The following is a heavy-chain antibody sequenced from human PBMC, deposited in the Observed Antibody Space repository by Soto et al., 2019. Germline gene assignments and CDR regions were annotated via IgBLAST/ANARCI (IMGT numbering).Heavy chain of an antibody. V-gene: IGHV4-59*01. CDR1: GGSISSYY. CDR3: ARAGTVLRYFDWPLYYFDY. D-gene: IGHD3-9*01. CDR2: IYYSGST. Sequence: SETLSLTCTVSGGSISSYYWGWIRQPPGKGLEWIGYIYYSGSTNYNPSLKSRVTISVDTSKNQFSLKLSSVTAADTAVYYCARAGTVLRYFDWPLYYFDYWGQGTLVTVSS. J-gene: IGHJ4*02.